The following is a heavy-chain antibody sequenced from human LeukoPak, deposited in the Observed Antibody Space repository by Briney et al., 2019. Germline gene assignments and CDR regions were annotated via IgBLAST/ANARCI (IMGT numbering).Heavy chain of an antibody. CDR3: ARDMYYGDYEIDY. D-gene: IGHD4-17*01. J-gene: IGHJ4*02. CDR2: ITSSSSTI. Sequence: GGSLRLSCAASGFTFSSYNMNWVRQAPGKGLEWVSYITSSSSTIYYADSVKGRFTISRDNAKNSLFLQMNSLRGEDTAVYYCARDMYYGDYEIDYWGQGTLVTVSS. V-gene: IGHV3-48*01. CDR1: GFTFSSYN.